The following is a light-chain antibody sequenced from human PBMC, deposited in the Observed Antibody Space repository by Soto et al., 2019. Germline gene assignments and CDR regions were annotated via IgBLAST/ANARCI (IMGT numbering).Light chain of an antibody. V-gene: IGKV1-5*01. Sequence: IQMTQSPSTLSASIGDRVTITCRASQSISRWLAWYQQKPGTAPKLLIFDVSSSESGVPSRFSGSGSGTEFTLTISSLQPDDFATYYCQQYSIVWTFGQGTKVDIK. CDR2: DVS. CDR1: QSISRW. J-gene: IGKJ1*01. CDR3: QQYSIVWT.